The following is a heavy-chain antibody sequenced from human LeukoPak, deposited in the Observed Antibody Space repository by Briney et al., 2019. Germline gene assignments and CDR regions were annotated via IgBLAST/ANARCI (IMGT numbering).Heavy chain of an antibody. D-gene: IGHD6-19*01. CDR3: ARYAALSGPNWLDP. Sequence: PSETLSLTCTVSGGSIIGYWWSWIRQPPGKGLEWTGNIRYNGNTSSNPSLKSRVTISVDTSKNQFSMKLSSVTAADTAMYYCARYAALSGPNWLDPWGRGTLVTVSS. CDR1: GGSIIGYW. V-gene: IGHV4-59*01. J-gene: IGHJ5*02. CDR2: IRYNGNT.